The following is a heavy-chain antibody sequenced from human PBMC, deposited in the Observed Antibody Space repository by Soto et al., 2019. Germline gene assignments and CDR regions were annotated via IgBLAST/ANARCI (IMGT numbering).Heavy chain of an antibody. D-gene: IGHD3-16*01. Sequence: QLQLQESGPGLVKPSETLSLTCTVSGGSISSNSYYWAWIRQPPGKGLEWIGNIYYSGTTYYNPSLKSRVPISVDTSKNQFSLNLSSVTAADTAVYYCARHKGGYYSGVDVWGQGTTVTVSS. CDR3: ARHKGGYYSGVDV. CDR1: GGSISSNSYY. CDR2: IYYSGTT. J-gene: IGHJ6*02. V-gene: IGHV4-39*01.